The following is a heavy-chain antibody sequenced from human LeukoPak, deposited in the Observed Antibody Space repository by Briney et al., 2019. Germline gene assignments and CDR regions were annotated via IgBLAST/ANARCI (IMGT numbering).Heavy chain of an antibody. CDR2: INPTSGGT. J-gene: IGHJ6*02. D-gene: IGHD2-2*01. CDR1: GYIFPDYY. CDR3: ARDGGYCSSGTICYSRAEYYYYGLDV. Sequence: ASVKVSCKGSGYIFPDYYIYWVLQAPGQGLEWMGRINPTSGGTNYAQNFQGRVTMTRDTSISTVYMELSRLRSDDTAVYYCARDGGYCSSGTICYSRAEYYYYGLDVWGQGTTVTVSS. V-gene: IGHV1-2*06.